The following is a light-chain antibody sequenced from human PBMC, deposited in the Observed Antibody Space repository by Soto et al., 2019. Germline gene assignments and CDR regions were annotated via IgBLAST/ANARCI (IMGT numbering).Light chain of an antibody. CDR1: SSDVGGYNY. CDR2: DVT. J-gene: IGLJ2*01. Sequence: QSVLTQPASVXXSXXXSXTISCTGTSSDVGGYNYVSWYQQHPGKAPKLMIYDVTNRPSGVSNRFSGSKSGNTASLTISGLQAEDEADYYCSSYTSSSTLVVFGGGTKLTVL. CDR3: SSYTSSSTLVV. V-gene: IGLV2-14*01.